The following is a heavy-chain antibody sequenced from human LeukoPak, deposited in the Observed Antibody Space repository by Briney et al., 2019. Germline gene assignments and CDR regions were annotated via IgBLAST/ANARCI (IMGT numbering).Heavy chain of an antibody. V-gene: IGHV4-39*07. CDR3: ARGRRYSSSPDLFDY. CDR2: IYYSGST. Sequence: SETLSLTCTVSGGSISSSSYYWGWIRQPPGKGLEWIGSIYYSGSTYYNPSLKSRVTMSVDTSKNQFSLKLSSVTAADTAVYYCARGRRYSSSPDLFDYWGQGTLVTVSS. CDR1: GGSISSSSYY. D-gene: IGHD6-6*01. J-gene: IGHJ4*02.